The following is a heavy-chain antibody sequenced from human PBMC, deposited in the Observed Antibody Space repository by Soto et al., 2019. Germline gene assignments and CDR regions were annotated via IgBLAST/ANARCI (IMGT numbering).Heavy chain of an antibody. Sequence: GGSLRLSCAASGFTFSSYAMTWVRQAPGKGLEWVSATSGSGSSTYYADSVKGRFTISRDNSKNTVFLQMSSLRAEDTAIYYCAKAVAATGWYYYGMGVWGQGTTVTVSS. J-gene: IGHJ6*02. CDR2: TSGSGSST. D-gene: IGHD6-19*01. V-gene: IGHV3-23*01. CDR1: GFTFSSYA. CDR3: AKAVAATGWYYYGMGV.